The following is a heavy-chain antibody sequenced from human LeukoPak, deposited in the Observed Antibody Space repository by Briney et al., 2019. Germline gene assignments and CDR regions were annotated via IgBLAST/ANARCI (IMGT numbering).Heavy chain of an antibody. CDR1: GVSFSTYY. J-gene: IGHJ4*02. Sequence: PSETLSLNCDVSGVSFSTYYWSWIRQSPEKGLEWIGEVNHSGYTNYNPSLKSRVTISVDTSKNQFSLNMSSVTAADTAVYYCARSGTYAAPRDYWGQGALVTVSS. CDR3: ARSGTYAAPRDY. V-gene: IGHV4-34*01. D-gene: IGHD3-10*01. CDR2: VNHSGYT.